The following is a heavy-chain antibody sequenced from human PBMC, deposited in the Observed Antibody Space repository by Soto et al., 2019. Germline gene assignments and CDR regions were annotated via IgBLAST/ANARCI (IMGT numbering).Heavy chain of an antibody. J-gene: IGHJ4*02. D-gene: IGHD1-26*01. CDR2: ILYDGSNK. CDR3: AGGTYYFDY. CDR1: GFTFSNYG. V-gene: IGHV3-33*01. Sequence: QVQLVESGGDVVQPGRSLRLSCAASGFTFSNYGMHWVRQAPGKGLEGVAAILYDGSNKYYADSVKGRFTISRDNSKNSVYLQMNSVGAEDTAVYYCAGGTYYFDYCGRGTLVTVSS.